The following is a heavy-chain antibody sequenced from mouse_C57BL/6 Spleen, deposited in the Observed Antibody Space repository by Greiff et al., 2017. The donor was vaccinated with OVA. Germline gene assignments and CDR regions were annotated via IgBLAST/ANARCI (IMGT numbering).Heavy chain of an antibody. V-gene: IGHV7-3*01. Sequence: EVMLVESGGGLVQPGGSLSLSCAASGFPFPDYYMSWVRQPPGEALEWLGFFRNKANGYTTEYSASVKGLFTISRVNSQSILYLQMNALRAEDSATYYCARYGSSRNYFDYWGQGTTLTVSS. J-gene: IGHJ2*01. CDR3: ARYGSSRNYFDY. CDR1: GFPFPDYY. CDR2: FRNKANGYTT. D-gene: IGHD1-1*01.